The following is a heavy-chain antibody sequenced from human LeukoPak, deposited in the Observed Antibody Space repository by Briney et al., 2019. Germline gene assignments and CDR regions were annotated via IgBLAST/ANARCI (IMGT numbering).Heavy chain of an antibody. V-gene: IGHV4-59*08. CDR3: ARRYSNNWYFDY. Sequence: PSETLSLTCTVSGGSISSYSWSWIRQSPGKGLDWIGYIYYSGTTNYNPSLKSRVTISVDTSKNQFSLNLSSVTAADTAVYYCARRYSNNWYFDYWGQGILVTVSS. J-gene: IGHJ4*02. CDR1: GGSISSYS. CDR2: IYYSGTT. D-gene: IGHD6-13*01.